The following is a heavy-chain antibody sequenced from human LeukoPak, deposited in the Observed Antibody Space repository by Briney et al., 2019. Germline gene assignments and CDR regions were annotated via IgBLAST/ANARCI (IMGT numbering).Heavy chain of an antibody. CDR1: GFTFSSYW. Sequence: GGSLRLSCAASGFTFSSYWMHWVRQVPGKGLVWVSRISSDGSSTSYADSVKGRFTISRDNSRNTLYLQMNSLTVEDTAVYYCAKDYSGSPDYWGQGTLVTVSS. J-gene: IGHJ4*02. D-gene: IGHD3-10*01. V-gene: IGHV3-74*01. CDR2: ISSDGSST. CDR3: AKDYSGSPDY.